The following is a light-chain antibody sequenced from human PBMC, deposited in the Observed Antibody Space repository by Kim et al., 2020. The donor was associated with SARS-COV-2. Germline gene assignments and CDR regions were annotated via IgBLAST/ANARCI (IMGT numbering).Light chain of an antibody. V-gene: IGKV1-27*01. CDR2: TAS. CDR3: QHYNSAPFT. Sequence: DIQMTQSPSSLSASVGDRVTITCRASHGISSSLAWYQQKPGKVPDLLLYTASILQSGVPSRFSGSGSVTVFTLTISSLQPEDVATYYCQHYNSAPFTFGQGTKLEI. J-gene: IGKJ2*01. CDR1: HGISSS.